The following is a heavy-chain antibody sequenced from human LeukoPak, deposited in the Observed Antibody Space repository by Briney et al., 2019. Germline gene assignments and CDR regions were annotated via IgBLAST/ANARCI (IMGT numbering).Heavy chain of an antibody. V-gene: IGHV4-39*01. CDR2: IYYSGST. CDR3: ARVTTVTTVYFDY. CDR1: GGSISSSSYY. Sequence: SETLSLTCTVSGGSISSSSYYWGWIRQPPGRGLEWIGSIYYSGSTYYNPSLKSRVTISVDTSKNQFSLKLSSVTAADTAVYYCARVTTVTTVYFDYWGQGTLVTVTS. J-gene: IGHJ4*02. D-gene: IGHD4-11*01.